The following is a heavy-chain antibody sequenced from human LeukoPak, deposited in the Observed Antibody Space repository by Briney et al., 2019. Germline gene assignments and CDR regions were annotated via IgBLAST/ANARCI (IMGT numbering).Heavy chain of an antibody. J-gene: IGHJ4*02. CDR1: GFTFDDYA. D-gene: IGHD2-15*01. Sequence: PGGSLRLSCAASGFTFDDYAMHWVRQAPGKGLEWVSLISGDGGSTYYADSGKGRFAISRDNSRNSLYLQMNSLRTEDTALYYCTKPAQSVALIDDYWGQGTLVTVSS. CDR2: ISGDGGST. V-gene: IGHV3-43*02. CDR3: TKPAQSVALIDDY.